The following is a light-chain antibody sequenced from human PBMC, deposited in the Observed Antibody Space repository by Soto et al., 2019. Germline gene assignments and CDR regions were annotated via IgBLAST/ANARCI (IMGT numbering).Light chain of an antibody. V-gene: IGLV1-44*01. J-gene: IGLJ3*02. CDR3: ATWDDSLNGWV. CDR2: SNN. CDR1: NSNIGRNT. Sequence: QSVLTQPPSASGTPGQTVSISCSGSNSNIGRNTVNWFQQVPGTAPKLLIYSNNQWPLGVPDRFSGSKSGTSASLAISGLQSEDEADYYCATWDDSLNGWVFGGGTKLTVL.